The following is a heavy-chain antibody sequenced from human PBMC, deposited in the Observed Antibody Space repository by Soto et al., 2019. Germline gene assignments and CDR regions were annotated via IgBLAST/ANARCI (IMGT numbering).Heavy chain of an antibody. J-gene: IGHJ5*02. CDR3: ARGDFDRSGNYNAGWFAP. Sequence: QVQLVQSGAEVKKPGASVKVSCKASGYTFTAYYMHWLRQAPGQGLEWMGWINPNSGGTNYAQRFQGRVTVTNATSISTTYMELSSLGSDDTAVYYCARGDFDRSGNYNAGWFAPCGQGTLVTVSS. CDR2: INPNSGGT. CDR1: GYTFTAYY. V-gene: IGHV1-2*02. D-gene: IGHD3-22*01.